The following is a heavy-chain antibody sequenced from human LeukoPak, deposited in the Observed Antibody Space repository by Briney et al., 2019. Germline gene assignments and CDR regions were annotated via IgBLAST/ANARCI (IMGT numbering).Heavy chain of an antibody. J-gene: IGHJ3*02. CDR1: GFTFSSYW. Sequence: GGSLRLSRAASGFTFSSYWMSWVRQAPGKGLEWVANIKQDGSEKYYVDSVKGRFTISRDNAKNSLYLQMNSLRAEDTAVYYCAKDRWFGEFNAFDIWGQGTMVTVSS. CDR3: AKDRWFGEFNAFDI. D-gene: IGHD3-10*01. CDR2: IKQDGSEK. V-gene: IGHV3-7*01.